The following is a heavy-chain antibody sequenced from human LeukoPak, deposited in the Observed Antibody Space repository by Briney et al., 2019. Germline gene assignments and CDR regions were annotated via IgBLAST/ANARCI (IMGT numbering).Heavy chain of an antibody. V-gene: IGHV5-51*01. CDR2: IYPGDSDT. CDR3: ARLESFWSGYSRYNWFDP. Sequence: GESLKISCKGSGYSFTSYWIGWVRQMPGKGLEWMGIIYPGDSDTRYSPSFQGQVTVSADKSISTAYLQWSSLKASDTAMYYCARLESFWSGYSRYNWFDPWGQGTLVTVSS. CDR1: GYSFTSYW. D-gene: IGHD3-3*01. J-gene: IGHJ5*02.